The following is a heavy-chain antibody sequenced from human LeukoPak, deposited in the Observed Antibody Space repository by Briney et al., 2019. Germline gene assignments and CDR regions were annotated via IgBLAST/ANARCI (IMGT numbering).Heavy chain of an antibody. CDR3: ARLDCGGDCYVEY. Sequence: SETLSLTCTVSGASFTRNYWSWIRQPPGKGLEWIGYIYYSGTTTYNPSLERRVTMSVDMSKTQFSLRLNSVTATDTAVYYCARLDCGGDCYVEYWGQGTLVTVSS. V-gene: IGHV4-59*08. D-gene: IGHD2-21*02. CDR1: GASFTRNY. CDR2: IYYSGTT. J-gene: IGHJ4*02.